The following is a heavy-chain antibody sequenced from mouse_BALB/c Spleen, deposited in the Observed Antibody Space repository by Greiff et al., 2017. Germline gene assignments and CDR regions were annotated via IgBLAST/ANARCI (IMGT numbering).Heavy chain of an antibody. Sequence: QVQLQQSGAELAKPGASVKMSCKASGYTFTSYWMHWVKQRPGQGLEWIGYINPSTGYTEYNQKFKDKATLTADKSSSTAYMQLSSLTSEDSAVYYCARGRFDGKPHYYAMDYWGQGTSVTVSS. V-gene: IGHV1-7*01. D-gene: IGHD2-1*01. CDR2: INPSTGYT. CDR1: GYTFTSYW. CDR3: ARGRFDGKPHYYAMDY. J-gene: IGHJ4*01.